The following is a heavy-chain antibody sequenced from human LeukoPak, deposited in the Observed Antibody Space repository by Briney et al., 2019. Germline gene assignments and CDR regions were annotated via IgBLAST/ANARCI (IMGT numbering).Heavy chain of an antibody. J-gene: IGHJ4*02. CDR2: IRYDGNNK. Sequence: PWGSLRLSCAASGFTFSSYGLHWVRQAPGRGLEWVAFIRYDGNNKYYADSVKGRFTISRDNSKNTLYLQMNSLRTEDTAVYYCAKGTVGAYEIDYWGQGTLVTVSS. CDR1: GFTFSSYG. CDR3: AKGTVGAYEIDY. D-gene: IGHD1-26*01. V-gene: IGHV3-30*02.